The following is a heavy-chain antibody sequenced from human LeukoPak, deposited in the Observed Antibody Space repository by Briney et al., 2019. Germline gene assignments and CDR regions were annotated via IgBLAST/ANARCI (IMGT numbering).Heavy chain of an antibody. CDR2: IIPIFGTA. J-gene: IGHJ4*02. Sequence: ASVKVSCKASGGTFSSYAISWVRQAPGQGLEWMGRIIPIFGTANYAQKFQGRVTITRDESTSTAYMELSSLRSEDTAVYYCASSFSSGWYSSGGIDYWGQGTLVTVSS. D-gene: IGHD6-19*01. CDR3: ASSFSSGWYSSGGIDY. CDR1: GGTFSSYA. V-gene: IGHV1-69*05.